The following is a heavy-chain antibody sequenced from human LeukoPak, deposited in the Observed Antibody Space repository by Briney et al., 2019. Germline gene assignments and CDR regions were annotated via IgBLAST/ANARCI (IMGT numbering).Heavy chain of an antibody. V-gene: IGHV4-59*01. J-gene: IGHJ5*02. CDR1: GVYISSYY. Sequence: PSETLSLTCTVSGVYISSYYWSWLRQPPGKGLEWIGYIYYSGSTNDNPSLKSRVTISVDTPKNQFSLKLSSVTAADTAVYYCARDHYYYGSGSYPYGPWGQGTLVTVSS. CDR3: ARDHYYYGSGSYPYGP. D-gene: IGHD3-10*01. CDR2: IYYSGST.